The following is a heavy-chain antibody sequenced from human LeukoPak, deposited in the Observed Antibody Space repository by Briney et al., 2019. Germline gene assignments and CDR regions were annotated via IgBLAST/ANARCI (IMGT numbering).Heavy chain of an antibody. D-gene: IGHD2-15*01. CDR1: GRAFSAYK. CDR3: VVGGSPGY. Sequence: PGGSLRLSWAASGRAFSAYKMHWVRQAPRKGLVWVSRISTDGYTTDYADFVQGRFTASRDNTKNTWSLEMNSLRAEDTAVYYCVVGGSPGYWGQGTLVTVSS. V-gene: IGHV3-74*01. CDR2: ISTDGYTT. J-gene: IGHJ4*02.